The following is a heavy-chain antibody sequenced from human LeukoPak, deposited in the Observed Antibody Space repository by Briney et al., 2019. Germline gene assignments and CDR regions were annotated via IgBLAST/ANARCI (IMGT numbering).Heavy chain of an antibody. D-gene: IGHD2-15*01. CDR2: LSGSGGST. CDR1: VFTLRRYA. Sequence: GGTLRLSRAASVFTLRRYAMRCVPDAPGKGLEDGSDLSGSGGSTYYADSLRRRFTISRDNSKNTLYIQQNTQQAEATAEYYLAKDDGYVDYWGQGTPGTVSS. V-gene: IGHV3-23*01. CDR3: AKDDGYVDY. J-gene: IGHJ4*02.